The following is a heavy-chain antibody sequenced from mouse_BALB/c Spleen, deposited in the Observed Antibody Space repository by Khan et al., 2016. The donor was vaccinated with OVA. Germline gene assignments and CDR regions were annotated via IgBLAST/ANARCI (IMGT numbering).Heavy chain of an antibody. CDR1: GYIFTSYW. J-gene: IGHJ2*01. V-gene: IGHV1-76*01. CDR2: IYPGTDNT. D-gene: IGHD3-2*02. CDR3: AREEALYYFDY. Sequence: QMQLEESGAELVRPGTSVKLSCKTSGYIFTSYWIHWVKQRSGQGLEWIARIYPGTDNTYYNENLKDKATLTADKSSSTAYMQLSSLTSEDSAVYCCAREEALYYFDYWGQGTTLTVSS.